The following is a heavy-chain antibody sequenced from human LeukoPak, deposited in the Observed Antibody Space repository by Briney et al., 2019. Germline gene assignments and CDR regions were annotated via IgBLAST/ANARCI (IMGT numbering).Heavy chain of an antibody. CDR2: IYESGST. Sequence: SETLSLTCTVSGGSISSGGYYWSWIRQLPGKGLEWIGYIYESGSTYYNPSLKSRVSISVATSKNRFSLRLSSVTAADTAVYYCARDRDDSWFDPWGQGTLVTVSS. J-gene: IGHJ5*02. D-gene: IGHD5-24*01. CDR1: GGSISSGGYY. CDR3: ARDRDDSWFDP. V-gene: IGHV4-31*03.